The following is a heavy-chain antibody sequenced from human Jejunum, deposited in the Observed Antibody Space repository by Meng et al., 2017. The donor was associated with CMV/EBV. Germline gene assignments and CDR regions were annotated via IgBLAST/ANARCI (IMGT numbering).Heavy chain of an antibody. Sequence: QVRLNEGGPGQVKQSEDCALICTVAGGSVNNYYWSWIRQSAGKGLEWIGRFYSSDTYNYHPSLDSRVTMSLDTSNNQFSLNLRSVTAADTDTYYCARGLGASTREGFNYWGRGTLVTVSS. V-gene: IGHV4-4*07. CDR2: FYSSDTY. CDR1: GGSVNNYY. CDR3: ARGLGASTREGFNY. J-gene: IGHJ4*02. D-gene: IGHD1-26*01.